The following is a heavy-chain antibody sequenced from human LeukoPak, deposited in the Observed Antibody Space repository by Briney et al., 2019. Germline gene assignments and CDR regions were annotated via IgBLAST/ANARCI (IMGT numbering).Heavy chain of an antibody. CDR2: IHHSGST. CDR3: ARHSRPRWGFQH. D-gene: IGHD4-23*01. J-gene: IGHJ1*01. CDR1: GGSISSGGYY. Sequence: PSETLSLTCTVSGGSISSGGYYWSWIRQPPGKGLEWIGYIHHSGSTYYVPSLKSRVTISVDRSKNQFSLKLSSVTAADTAVYYCARHSRPRWGFQHWGQGTLVTVSS. V-gene: IGHV4-30-2*01.